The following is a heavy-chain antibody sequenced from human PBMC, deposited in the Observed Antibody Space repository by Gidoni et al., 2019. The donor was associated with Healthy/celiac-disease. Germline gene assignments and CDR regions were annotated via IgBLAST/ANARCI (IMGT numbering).Heavy chain of an antibody. Sequence: QVQLQQWGAGLLPPSETLSLTCAAYGGSFSGSYWSWIRQPPGKGLEWIGESNHSGRTNYNPSLKSRVTISVDTSKYQFSLKLSFVTAADTAVYYCARKRPRGGRAQQLNYFDYWGQGTLVTVSS. D-gene: IGHD6-13*01. V-gene: IGHV4-34*01. J-gene: IGHJ4*02. CDR3: ARKRPRGGRAQQLNYFDY. CDR2: SNHSGRT. CDR1: GGSFSGSY.